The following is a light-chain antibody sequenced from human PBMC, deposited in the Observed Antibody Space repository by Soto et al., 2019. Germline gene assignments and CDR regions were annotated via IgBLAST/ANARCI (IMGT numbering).Light chain of an antibody. CDR3: QQYNTFPPT. Sequence: DIQMTQSPSTLSASVGDRVTITCRASQSISSWLAWYQQKPGTAPMFLIYKASTLSSGVPSRFSGSGSETEFTLTISSLQPGDFATYYCQQYNTFPPTFGQGTKLEIK. CDR2: KAS. CDR1: QSISSW. J-gene: IGKJ2*01. V-gene: IGKV1-5*03.